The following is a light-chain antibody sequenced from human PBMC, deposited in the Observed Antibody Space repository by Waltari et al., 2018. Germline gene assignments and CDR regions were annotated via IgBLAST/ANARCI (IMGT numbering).Light chain of an antibody. CDR2: GAF. CDR3: HQTYKTPQT. V-gene: IGKV1-39*01. CDR1: ETISKS. Sequence: DIQLTQSPSSLSASAGDRITITCRASETISKSLNWYQQKPGKAPKLLIYGAFALHSGVSSRFSGSGSGTDFTLTITSLQPEDFGTFYCHQTYKTPQTFGQGTNV. J-gene: IGKJ1*01.